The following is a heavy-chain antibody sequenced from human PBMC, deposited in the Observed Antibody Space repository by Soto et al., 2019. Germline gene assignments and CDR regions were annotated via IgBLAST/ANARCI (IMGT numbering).Heavy chain of an antibody. CDR1: GGSMRSGSYY. J-gene: IGHJ5*02. D-gene: IGHD6-6*01. V-gene: IGHV4-31*03. CDR2: ISNSGNT. CDR3: ARGSYSSSSSWFDP. Sequence: TLSLTCSVSGGSMRSGSYYWTWIRQHPGKGLEWVAYISNSGNTYYNPSLETRLTISVDTSKNLFSLSLTSVTAADTALYYCARGSYSSSSSWFDPWGQGTLVTVSS.